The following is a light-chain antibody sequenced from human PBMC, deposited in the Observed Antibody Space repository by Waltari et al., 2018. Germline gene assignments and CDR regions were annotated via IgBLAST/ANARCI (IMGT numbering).Light chain of an antibody. V-gene: IGLV2-23*01. CDR2: DAN. J-gene: IGLJ3*02. CDR3: CSYAGSAISM. CDR1: TSDIGKYNL. Sequence: QSALTQTASVSGSPGQAITISCSGTTSDIGKYNLVSWYQQHPGKAPTIIIYDANKRPSGVSNRFSGSKSGNTAFLTISGLQSADEADYYCCSYAGSAISMFGGGTKVTVL.